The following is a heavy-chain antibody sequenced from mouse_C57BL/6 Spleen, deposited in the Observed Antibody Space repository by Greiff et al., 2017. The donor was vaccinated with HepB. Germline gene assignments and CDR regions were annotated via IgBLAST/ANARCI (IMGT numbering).Heavy chain of an antibody. J-gene: IGHJ3*01. Sequence: EVQLQESGPGLVKPSQSLSLTCSVTGYSITSGYYWNWIRQFPGNKLEWMGYISYDGSNNYNPSLKNRISITRDTSKNQFFLKLNSVTTEDTATYYCAREGTKISQFAYWGQGTLVTVSA. V-gene: IGHV3-6*01. CDR2: ISYDGSN. D-gene: IGHD1-3*01. CDR3: AREGTKISQFAY. CDR1: GYSITSGYY.